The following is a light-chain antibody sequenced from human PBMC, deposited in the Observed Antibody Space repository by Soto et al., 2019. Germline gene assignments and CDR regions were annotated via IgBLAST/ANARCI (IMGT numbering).Light chain of an antibody. CDR1: QSVSNY. Sequence: ENVLTQSPATLSLSPGERATLSCRASQSVSNYVAWYQQKPGQAPRLLIYDASNRATGVPARFSGSGSGTDFTLTISSLQAEDVAVYYCQQYYSTPHSFGGGTKVDI. CDR3: QQYYSTPHS. V-gene: IGKV3-11*01. CDR2: DAS. J-gene: IGKJ4*01.